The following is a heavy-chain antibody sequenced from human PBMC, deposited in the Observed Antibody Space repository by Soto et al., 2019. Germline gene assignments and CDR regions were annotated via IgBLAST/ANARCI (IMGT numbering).Heavy chain of an antibody. D-gene: IGHD2-15*01. CDR1: GGSISSGDYY. CDR2: IYYSGST. V-gene: IGHV4-30-4*01. J-gene: IGHJ3*02. CDR3: ARVGVVAATFLNAFDI. Sequence: QVQLQESGPGLVKPSQTLSLTCTVSGGSISSGDYYWSWIRQPPGRALEWIGYIYYSGSTYYNPSLKSRVTISVDTSKNQFSLKLSSVTAADTAVYYCARVGVVAATFLNAFDIWGQGTMVTVSS.